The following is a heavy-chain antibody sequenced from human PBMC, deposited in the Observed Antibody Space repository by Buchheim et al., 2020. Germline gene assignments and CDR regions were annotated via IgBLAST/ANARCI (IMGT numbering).Heavy chain of an antibody. CDR2: IIPILGIA. CDR1: GGTFSSYA. D-gene: IGHD2-15*01. CDR3: ARGTPDIVVGVAAKHYYYGMDV. Sequence: QVQLVQSGAEVKKPGSSVKVSCKASGGTFSSYAISWVRQAPGQGLEWMGRIIPILGIANYAQKFQGRVTITADKSTSTAYMERSSRRAEDTAVYYCARGTPDIVVGVAAKHYYYGMDVWGQGTT. J-gene: IGHJ6*02. V-gene: IGHV1-69*04.